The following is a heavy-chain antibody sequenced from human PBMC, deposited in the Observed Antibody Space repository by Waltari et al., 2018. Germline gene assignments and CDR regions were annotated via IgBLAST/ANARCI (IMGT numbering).Heavy chain of an antibody. CDR2: MHSGGAK. Sequence: EVLLVESGGGFIQPGESLRLSCAAFGFSVGKKYMSWVRQTPGKGMEWVSLMHSGGAKNYADSVKGRFTISRDNSKNTLYLNMNSLRAEDTAIYYCARGLDQQRAGGLLDFWGQGTLVTVSS. J-gene: IGHJ4*02. CDR3: ARGLDQQRAGGLLDF. D-gene: IGHD2-2*01. CDR1: GFSVGKKY. V-gene: IGHV3-53*01.